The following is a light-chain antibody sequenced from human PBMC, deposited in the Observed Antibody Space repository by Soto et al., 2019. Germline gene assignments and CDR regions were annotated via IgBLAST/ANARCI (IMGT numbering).Light chain of an antibody. CDR1: QPVSDK. V-gene: IGKV3-15*01. Sequence: EILLTQSPATLSLSPGERATLSCWASQPVSDKLAWYQQIPGQAPRLLIYGASARDLGIPARFSGSGSGTEFSFPVTRLQSEDFEVYYCQQYDQWPITFGQGTRLEIK. CDR2: GAS. J-gene: IGKJ5*01. CDR3: QQYDQWPIT.